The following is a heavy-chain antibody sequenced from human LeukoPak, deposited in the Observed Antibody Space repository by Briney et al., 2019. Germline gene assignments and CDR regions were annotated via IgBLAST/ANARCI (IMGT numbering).Heavy chain of an antibody. CDR3: ARGGPDYYDSSGYSEHDY. J-gene: IGHJ4*02. D-gene: IGHD3-22*01. V-gene: IGHV1-18*01. CDR1: GYTFTSYG. CDR2: ISAYNGNT. Sequence: GASVKVSCKASGYTFTSYGTSWVRQAPGQGLEWMGWISAYNGNTNYAQKLQGRVTMTTDTSTSTAYMELRSLRSDDTAVYYCARGGPDYYDSSGYSEHDYWGQGTLVTVSS.